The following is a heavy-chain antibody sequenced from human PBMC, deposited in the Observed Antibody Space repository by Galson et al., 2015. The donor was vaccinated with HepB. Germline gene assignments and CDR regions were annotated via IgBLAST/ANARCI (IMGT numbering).Heavy chain of an antibody. D-gene: IGHD6-19*01. V-gene: IGHV3-15*01. CDR2: IRTKADGETT. J-gene: IGHJ4*02. Sequence: SLRLSCATSGFIFSKAWMSWVRQAPGKGPEWVGRIRTKADGETTDEAAPVKGRFIISRDDSQNTLFLQMNNLKIEDTGVYYCVSIAVTGFNWGQGTLVTVSS. CDR3: VSIAVTGFN. CDR1: GFIFSKAW.